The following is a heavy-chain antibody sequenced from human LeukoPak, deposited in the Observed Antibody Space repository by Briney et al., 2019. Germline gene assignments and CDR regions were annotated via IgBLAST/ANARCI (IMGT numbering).Heavy chain of an antibody. CDR3: ARLPYDSSAYWAFDI. J-gene: IGHJ3*02. CDR1: GFTFSDFY. Sequence: GGSLRLSCAASGFTFSDFYMSWIRQAPGKGLEWASYISSSGSTIYYADSVKGRFTISRDNAKNSLYLQMNSLRAEDTAVYYCARLPYDSSAYWAFDIWGQGTMVTVSS. V-gene: IGHV3-11*04. CDR2: ISSSGSTI. D-gene: IGHD3-22*01.